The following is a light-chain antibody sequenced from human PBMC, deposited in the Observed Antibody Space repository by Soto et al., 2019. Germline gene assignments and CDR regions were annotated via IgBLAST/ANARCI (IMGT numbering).Light chain of an antibody. V-gene: IGLV2-14*01. CDR1: SSDVGGYNY. CDR2: DVS. CDR3: SSYTSISTHV. J-gene: IGLJ1*01. Sequence: QSVLAQPASVSGFPGHSIIISCTGTSSDVGGYNYVSWYQQYPGKAPKLMISDVSNRPSGVSIRFSGSKSGNTASLTISGLQAEDEADYYCSSYTSISTHVFGTGTEVNVL.